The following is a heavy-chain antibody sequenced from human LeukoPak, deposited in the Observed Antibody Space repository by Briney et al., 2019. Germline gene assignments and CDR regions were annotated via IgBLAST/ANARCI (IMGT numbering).Heavy chain of an antibody. CDR1: GDTFSSYY. Sequence: ASVKVSCKASGDTFSSYYIHWVRQAPGQGLEWMGWINPNSGDTKYAQKFQGRVTMTRDTSISTANMELSRLTSDDTAVYYRARVNTTLDYWGQGTLVTASS. V-gene: IGHV1-2*02. J-gene: IGHJ4*02. CDR2: INPNSGDT. CDR3: ARVNTTLDY. D-gene: IGHD1-14*01.